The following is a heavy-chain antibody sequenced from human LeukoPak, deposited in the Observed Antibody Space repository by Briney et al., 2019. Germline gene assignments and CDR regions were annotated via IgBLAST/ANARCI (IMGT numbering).Heavy chain of an antibody. CDR3: AKGNTMVRGPKGAFDI. CDR2: ISISSSYI. V-gene: IGHV3-21*04. Sequence: PGGSLRLSCAASGFTFSTYSMNWVRQAPGKGLEWVSSISISSSYIYYADSVKGRFTISRDNAKNSLYLQMNSLRVEDTAVYYCAKGNTMVRGPKGAFDIWGQGTMVTVSS. D-gene: IGHD3-10*01. J-gene: IGHJ3*02. CDR1: GFTFSTYS.